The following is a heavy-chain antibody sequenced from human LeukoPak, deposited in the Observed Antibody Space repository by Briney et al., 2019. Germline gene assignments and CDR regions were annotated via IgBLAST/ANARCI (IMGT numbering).Heavy chain of an antibody. CDR2: INSDGSST. D-gene: IGHD2-2*01. CDR1: GFTFSSYW. Sequence: GGSLRLSCAASGFTFSSYWMHWVRQAPGKGLVWVSRINSDGSSTSYADSVKGRSTISRDNAKDTLYLQMNSLRAEDTAVYYCARADIIGYCSSTSCPGAFDIWGQGTMVTVSS. J-gene: IGHJ3*02. CDR3: ARADIIGYCSSTSCPGAFDI. V-gene: IGHV3-74*01.